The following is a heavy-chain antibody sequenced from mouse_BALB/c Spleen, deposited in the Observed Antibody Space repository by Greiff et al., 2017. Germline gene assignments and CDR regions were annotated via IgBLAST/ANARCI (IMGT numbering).Heavy chain of an antibody. CDR1: GFSLTSYG. J-gene: IGHJ3*01. Sequence: VKLVESGPGLVAPSQSLSITCTVSGFSLTSYGVHWVRQPPGKGLEWLGVLWAGGSTNYNSALMSRLSISKDNSKSQVFLKMNSLQTDDTAMYYCARGDGGWFAYWGQGTLVTVSA. V-gene: IGHV2-9*02. CDR2: LWAGGST. CDR3: ARGDGGWFAY.